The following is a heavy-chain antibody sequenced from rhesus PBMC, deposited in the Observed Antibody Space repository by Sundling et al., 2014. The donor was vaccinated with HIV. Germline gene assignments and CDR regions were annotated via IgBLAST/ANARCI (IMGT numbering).Heavy chain of an antibody. CDR2: IYGSGGNT. CDR3: ARVQYSHSYGLDS. D-gene: IGHD1-44*01. V-gene: IGHV4-93*01. J-gene: IGHJ6*01. Sequence: QVQLQESGPAVVKPSETLFLTCAVSGGSISSPNWWSWIRQSPGKGLEWIGAIYGSGGNTEFNPSLKSRVSISKDTSKNQFSLRLTSVTAADNAVYYCARVQYSHSYGLDSWGQGSSSPSPQ. CDR1: GGSISSPNW.